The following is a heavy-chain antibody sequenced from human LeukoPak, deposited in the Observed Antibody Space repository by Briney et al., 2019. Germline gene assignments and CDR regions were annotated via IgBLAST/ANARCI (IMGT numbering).Heavy chain of an antibody. Sequence: SETLSLTCTVSGGSTSSSSYYWGWIRQPPGKGLEWIGSIYYSGSTYYNPSLKSRVTISVDTSKKQFSLKLSSVPAADTAVYYCARDIWSGYYPYYYYYMDVWGKGTTVTVSS. CDR2: IYYSGST. J-gene: IGHJ6*03. CDR1: GGSTSSSSYY. V-gene: IGHV4-39*07. CDR3: ARDIWSGYYPYYYYYMDV. D-gene: IGHD3-3*01.